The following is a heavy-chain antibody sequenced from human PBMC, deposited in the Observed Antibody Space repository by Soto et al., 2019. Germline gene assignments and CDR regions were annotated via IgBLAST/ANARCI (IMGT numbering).Heavy chain of an antibody. V-gene: IGHV4-59*01. CDR3: ARSVAVPGAHIDY. CDR2: VYYTGST. J-gene: IGHJ4*02. CDR1: GGSISGSY. Sequence: SETLSLTCIVSGGSISGSYCSWIRQSPGKGLEWLGYVYYTGSTNYSPSLRSRVSISVDTSKNEFSLRLSSVTAADTAVYFCARSVAVPGAHIDYWGQGTQVTVSS. D-gene: IGHD6-19*01.